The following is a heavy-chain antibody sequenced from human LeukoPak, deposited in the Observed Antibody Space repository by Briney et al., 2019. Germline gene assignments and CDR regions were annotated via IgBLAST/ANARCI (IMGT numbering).Heavy chain of an antibody. D-gene: IGHD6-13*01. Sequence: ASVTVSCKTSGYTVSDYYMHWVRQAPGQGLEWMGWLRGDTGDTGSPQKFKGRATMTRDTATNTAYMQLSRLTYDDTAMYFCARVRGNSCDYWGQGTLVTVSS. J-gene: IGHJ4*02. CDR1: GYTVSDYY. CDR2: LRGDTGDT. V-gene: IGHV1-2*02. CDR3: ARVRGNSCDY.